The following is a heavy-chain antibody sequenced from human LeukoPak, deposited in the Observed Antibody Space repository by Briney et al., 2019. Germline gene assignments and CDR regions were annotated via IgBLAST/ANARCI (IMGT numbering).Heavy chain of an antibody. CDR2: ISSSSSYI. J-gene: IGHJ4*02. CDR1: GFSFSTYS. V-gene: IGHV3-21*01. D-gene: IGHD3-10*01. Sequence: GGSLRLSCAASGFSFSTYSMNWVRQVPGKGLEWVSSISSSSSYIYYADSVKGRFTISRDNAKNSLYLQMNSLRAEDTAVYYCARDTMVRGVIVWGQGTLVTVSS. CDR3: ARDTMVRGVIV.